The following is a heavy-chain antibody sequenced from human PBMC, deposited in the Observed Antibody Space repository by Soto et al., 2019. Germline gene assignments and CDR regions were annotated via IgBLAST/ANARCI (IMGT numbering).Heavy chain of an antibody. CDR1: GGTFSSYA. CDR3: ARGDCSSTSCYTYYYYYGMDV. Sequence: ASVKVSCKASGGTFSSYAISWVRQAPGQGLEWMGGIIPIFGTANYAQKFQGRVTITADESTSTAYMELSSLRSEDTVVYYCARGDCSSTSCYTYYYYYGMDVWGQRTTVPVSS. D-gene: IGHD2-2*02. J-gene: IGHJ6*02. CDR2: IIPIFGTA. V-gene: IGHV1-69*13.